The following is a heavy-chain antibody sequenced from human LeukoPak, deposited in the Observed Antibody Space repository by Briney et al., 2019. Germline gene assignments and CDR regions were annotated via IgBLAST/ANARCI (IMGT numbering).Heavy chain of an antibody. CDR1: GFTFSNYE. CDR3: AKGSNAWDLLYFDY. CDR2: ISNIGDII. V-gene: IGHV3-48*03. Sequence: PGGSLRLSCAASGFTFSNYEMNWVRQAPGKGLEWISHISNIGDIIHYADSVEGRFTISRDNAKNSLYLQMNSLRAEDTAVYYCAKGSNAWDLLYFDYWGQGTLVTVSS. J-gene: IGHJ4*02. D-gene: IGHD1-26*01.